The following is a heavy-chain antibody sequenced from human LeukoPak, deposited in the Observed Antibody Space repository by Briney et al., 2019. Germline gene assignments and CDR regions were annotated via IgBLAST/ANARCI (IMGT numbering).Heavy chain of an antibody. CDR2: IDSSGSYT. CDR1: GFTFSSYA. CDR3: AKISTVTDNFGH. J-gene: IGHJ4*02. V-gene: IGHV3-23*01. D-gene: IGHD4-17*01. Sequence: PGGSLRLSCAASGFTFSSYAMGWVRQAPGKGLEWVSSIDSSGSYTPSADSVKGRFTISRDNFENTLYLQMNSLRAEDTAVYFCAKISTVTDNFGHWGQGTLVTVSS.